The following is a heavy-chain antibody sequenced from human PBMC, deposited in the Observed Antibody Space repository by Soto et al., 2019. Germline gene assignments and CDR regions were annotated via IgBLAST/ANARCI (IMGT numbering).Heavy chain of an antibody. J-gene: IGHJ6*02. Sequence: PSETLSLTCTVSGGSVSSESHYWSWIRQTPGKGLEWIGYIYYTGSTNYNPSLQIRVTMSVDTSRDQVSLRLRSVTRADTAVYYCAREQSDFRSGYYYYALEVWGQGTKVTVSS. V-gene: IGHV4-61*01. CDR3: AREQSDFRSGYYYYALEV. CDR2: IYYTGST. D-gene: IGHD3-3*01. CDR1: GGSVSSESHY.